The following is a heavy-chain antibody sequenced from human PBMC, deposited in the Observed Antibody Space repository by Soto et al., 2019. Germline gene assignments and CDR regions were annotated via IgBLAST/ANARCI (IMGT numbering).Heavy chain of an antibody. V-gene: IGHV4-59*13. CDR3: ARVWVVELLSGVAEQFDY. CDR2: IYYSGST. Sequence: SETLSLTCTVSGGSISSYYWSWIRQPPGKGLEWIGYIYYSGSTNYNPSLKSRVTISVDTSKNQFSLKLSSVTAADTAVYYCARVWVVELLSGVAEQFDYWGQGTLVTVSS. J-gene: IGHJ4*02. D-gene: IGHD3-10*01. CDR1: GGSISSYY.